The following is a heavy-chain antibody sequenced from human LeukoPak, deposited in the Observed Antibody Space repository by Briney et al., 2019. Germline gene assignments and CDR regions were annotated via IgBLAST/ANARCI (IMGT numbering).Heavy chain of an antibody. Sequence: SETLSLTCAVSGYSISSGYYWGWIRQPPGKGVEWIGSIYHNGSTYYNPSLKSRVTISVDTSKNQFSLKLSSVTAADTAVYYCARRGAYCGGDCYFDYWGQGTLVTVSS. CDR3: ARRGAYCGGDCYFDY. V-gene: IGHV4-38-2*01. CDR2: IYHNGST. J-gene: IGHJ4*02. D-gene: IGHD2-21*01. CDR1: GYSISSGYY.